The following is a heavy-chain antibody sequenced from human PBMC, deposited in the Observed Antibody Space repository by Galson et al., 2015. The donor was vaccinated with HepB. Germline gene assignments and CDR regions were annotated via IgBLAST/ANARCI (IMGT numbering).Heavy chain of an antibody. CDR1: GFTFSSYS. CDR2: ISSSSSYI. V-gene: IGHV3-21*01. Sequence: SLRLSCAASGFTFSSYSMNWVRQAPGKGLEWVSFISSSSSYIYYADSVKGRFTISRDNAKNSLYLQMNSLRAEDTAVYYCARDRWVDFWSSYYHYGMDVWGQGTTVTVSS. J-gene: IGHJ6*02. CDR3: ARDRWVDFWSSYYHYGMDV. D-gene: IGHD3-3*01.